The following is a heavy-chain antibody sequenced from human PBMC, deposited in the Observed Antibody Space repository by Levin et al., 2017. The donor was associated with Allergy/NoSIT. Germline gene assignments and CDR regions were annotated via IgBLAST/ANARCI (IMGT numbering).Heavy chain of an antibody. J-gene: IGHJ6*02. Sequence: GGSLRLSCAASGFTFDDYAIHWVRQPPGKGLEWVAIISWNSGDIHYADAVKGRFTISRDNAKNSVHLQMNSLRRDDTAMYYCVKGFGATVPSGMDVWGPGTTVVVSS. V-gene: IGHV3-9*01. CDR3: VKGFGATVPSGMDV. CDR1: GFTFDDYA. D-gene: IGHD3-10*01. CDR2: ISWNSGDI.